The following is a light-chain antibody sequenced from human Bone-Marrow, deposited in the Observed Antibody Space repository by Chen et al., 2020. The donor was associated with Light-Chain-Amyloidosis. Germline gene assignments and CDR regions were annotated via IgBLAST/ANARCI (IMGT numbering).Light chain of an antibody. CDR1: DLPTKY. Sequence: SYELTQPPSVSVSPGPTARITCSGDDLPTKYAYWYQQKPGEAPVLVIDRDTERHSGISERASGSRSGTKATLSISGVQAEDEADYHCQSADSSGTYEVIFGGGTKLTVL. CDR2: RDT. V-gene: IGLV3-25*03. CDR3: QSADSSGTYEVI. J-gene: IGLJ2*01.